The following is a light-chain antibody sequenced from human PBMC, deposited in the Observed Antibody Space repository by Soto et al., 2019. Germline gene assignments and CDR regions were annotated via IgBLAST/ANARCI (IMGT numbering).Light chain of an antibody. V-gene: IGKV1-8*01. CDR1: QGIGSY. Sequence: AIRMTQSPSSFSASTGDRVTITCRASQGIGSYLAWYQQKPGKAPKLLIYAASTLQSGVPSRFSGSGSGADFTLTISCLQSEDFATYYCQQYYNYPWTFGQGTKVEI. J-gene: IGKJ1*01. CDR3: QQYYNYPWT. CDR2: AAS.